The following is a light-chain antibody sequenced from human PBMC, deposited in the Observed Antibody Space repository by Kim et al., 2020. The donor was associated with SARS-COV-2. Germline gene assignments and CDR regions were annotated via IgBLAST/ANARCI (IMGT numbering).Light chain of an antibody. J-gene: IGKJ1*01. Sequence: SPGESATLSCRARQSFSSGYLAWYQQKPGHAPRLLIYGASSRATGIPDRFSGSGSGTDFTLTISRLEPEDSAVYYCQQYHNSPRTFGQGTKVDIK. CDR1: QSFSSGY. CDR3: QQYHNSPRT. V-gene: IGKV3-20*01. CDR2: GAS.